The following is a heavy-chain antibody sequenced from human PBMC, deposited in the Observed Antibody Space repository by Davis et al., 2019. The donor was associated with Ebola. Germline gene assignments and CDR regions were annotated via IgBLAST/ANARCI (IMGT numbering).Heavy chain of an antibody. D-gene: IGHD6-13*01. V-gene: IGHV1-18*01. Sequence: AASVKVSCKASGYTFTSYCISWVRQAPGQGLEWMGWISAYNGNTNYAQKLQGRVTMTTDTSTSTAYMELRSLRSDDTAVYYCASVAAAGIFFAFDIWGQGTMVTVSS. J-gene: IGHJ3*02. CDR3: ASVAAAGIFFAFDI. CDR2: ISAYNGNT. CDR1: GYTFTSYC.